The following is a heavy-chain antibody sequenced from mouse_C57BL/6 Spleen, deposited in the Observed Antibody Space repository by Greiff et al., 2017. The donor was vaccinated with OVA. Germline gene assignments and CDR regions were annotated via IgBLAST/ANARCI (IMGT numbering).Heavy chain of an antibody. V-gene: IGHV14-4*01. D-gene: IGHD3-2*02. J-gene: IGHJ3*01. Sequence: EVKLMESGAELVRPGASVKLSCTASGFNIKDDYMHWVKQRPEQGLEWIGWIDPENGDTEYASKFQGKATITADTSSNTAYLQLSSLTSEDTAVYYCTRGAQASLFAYWGQGTLVTVSA. CDR3: TRGAQASLFAY. CDR2: IDPENGDT. CDR1: GFNIKDDY.